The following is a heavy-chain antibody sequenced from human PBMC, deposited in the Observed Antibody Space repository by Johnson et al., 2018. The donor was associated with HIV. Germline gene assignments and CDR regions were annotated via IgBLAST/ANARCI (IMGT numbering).Heavy chain of an antibody. CDR3: AKGWGRGTFSTDDSFDI. D-gene: IGHD1-26*01. CDR1: GFTFSSSW. Sequence: MQLVESGGGLVQPGGSLRLSCAASGFTFSSSWMHWVCQAPEKGLEWVADIKCDGSEKYYADSVKGRFTISRDNSKNTLYLQMNSLRAEDTAVYYCAKGWGRGTFSTDDSFDIWGQGTMVTVSS. CDR2: IKCDGSEK. J-gene: IGHJ3*02. V-gene: IGHV3-52*01.